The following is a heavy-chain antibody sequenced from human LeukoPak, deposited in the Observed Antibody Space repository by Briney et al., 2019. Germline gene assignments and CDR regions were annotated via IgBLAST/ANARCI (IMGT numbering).Heavy chain of an antibody. CDR3: ARVYDILTDYSDWFDP. Sequence: ASVKVSCKASGYTFTGYYMHWVRQTPGQGLEWMGWINPNSGGTNYAQKFQGRVTMTRDTSISTAYMELSSLRSDDTAVYYCARVYDILTDYSDWFDPWGQGTLVTVSS. CDR2: INPNSGGT. D-gene: IGHD3-9*01. CDR1: GYTFTGYY. V-gene: IGHV1-2*02. J-gene: IGHJ5*02.